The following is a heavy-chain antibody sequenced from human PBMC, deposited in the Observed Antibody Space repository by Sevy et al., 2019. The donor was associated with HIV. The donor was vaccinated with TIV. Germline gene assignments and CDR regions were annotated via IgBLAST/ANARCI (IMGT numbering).Heavy chain of an antibody. CDR1: GYTFTTYG. D-gene: IGHD3-16*01. Sequence: ASVKVSCRASGYTFTTYGIGWVRQAPGQGLEWLGWISVNSGKTKYAAEVRGGVTMTTDTSTNTAYMELRSLRSDDTAVYFWARRGASSSGGWWFDPWGQGTLVTVSS. V-gene: IGHV1-18*01. CDR3: ARRGASSSGGWWFDP. J-gene: IGHJ5*02. CDR2: ISVNSGKT.